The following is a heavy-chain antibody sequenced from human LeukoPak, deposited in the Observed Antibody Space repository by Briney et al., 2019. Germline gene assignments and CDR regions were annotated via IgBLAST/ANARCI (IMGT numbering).Heavy chain of an antibody. CDR2: IYYSGST. CDR3: ARLRGALDY. J-gene: IGHJ4*02. CDR1: GGSISNYF. V-gene: IGHV4-59*08. D-gene: IGHD1-26*01. Sequence: PSETLSLTCTVSGGSISNYFWSWIRQPPGRGLECIGYIYYSGSTNYNPSLKSRVTISVDTSKNQSSLKLSSVTAADTAVYYCARLRGALDYWGQGTLVTVSS.